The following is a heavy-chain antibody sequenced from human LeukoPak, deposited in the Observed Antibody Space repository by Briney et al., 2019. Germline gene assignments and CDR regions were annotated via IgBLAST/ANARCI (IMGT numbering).Heavy chain of an antibody. D-gene: IGHD4-23*01. Sequence: GASVKVSCKAFGYTFTYRYLHWMRQAPGQALEWMGWITPFNGNTNYAQKFQDRVTITRDRSMSTAYMELSSLRSEDTAMYYCASTDFQGNSDYGMDVWGQGTTVTVSS. J-gene: IGHJ6*02. CDR3: ASTDFQGNSDYGMDV. CDR2: ITPFNGNT. CDR1: GYTFTYRY. V-gene: IGHV1-45*02.